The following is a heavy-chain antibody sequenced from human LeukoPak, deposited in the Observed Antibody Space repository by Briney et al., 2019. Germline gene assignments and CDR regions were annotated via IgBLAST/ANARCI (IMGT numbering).Heavy chain of an antibody. CDR2: ISAYNGNT. D-gene: IGHD3-10*01. CDR1: GYTFTSYG. J-gene: IGHJ5*02. V-gene: IGHV1-18*01. Sequence: ASVKVSCKASGYTFTSYGISWVRQAPGQGLEWMGWISAYNGNTNYAQKLQGRVTMTTDTSTSTAYMELRSLRSDDTAVYYCARGLYGSGSYLNWFDPWGQGTLVTVSS. CDR3: ARGLYGSGSYLNWFDP.